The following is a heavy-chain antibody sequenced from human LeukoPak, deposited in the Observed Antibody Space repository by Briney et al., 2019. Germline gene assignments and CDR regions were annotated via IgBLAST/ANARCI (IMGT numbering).Heavy chain of an antibody. D-gene: IGHD6-19*01. CDR2: ISGSGGST. Sequence: QPGGTLRLSCAASGFTFSSYGMSWVRQAPGKGLEWVSAISGSGGSTYYADSVKGRFTISRDNSKNTLYLQMNSLRAEDTAVYYCAKRLGFVGYSSGWIFDYWGQGTLVTVSS. CDR3: AKRLGFVGYSSGWIFDY. J-gene: IGHJ4*02. V-gene: IGHV3-23*01. CDR1: GFTFSSYG.